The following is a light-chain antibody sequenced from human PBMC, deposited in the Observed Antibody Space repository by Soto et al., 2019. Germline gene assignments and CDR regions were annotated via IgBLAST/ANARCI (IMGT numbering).Light chain of an antibody. J-gene: IGKJ1*01. CDR1: QSISSW. V-gene: IGKV1-5*01. CDR3: QQYNNYPRT. Sequence: DIQITHSPSTLSASGLYRVTITCRASQSISSWLAWYQQKPGKAPKLLIYAASTLQSGVPSRFSGSGSGTDFTLTISCLQSDDFATYYCQQYNNYPRTFGQGTKVDI. CDR2: AAS.